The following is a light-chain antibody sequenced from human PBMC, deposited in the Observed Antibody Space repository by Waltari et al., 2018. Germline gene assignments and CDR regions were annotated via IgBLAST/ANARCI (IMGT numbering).Light chain of an antibody. V-gene: IGLV3-19*01. Sequence: SSELTQDPAVSVALGQTVRISCQGDILRTYYPNWCQQKPGQAPILVIYGKNNRPSGIPARYDASTSGDTASFTITGAQAEDEAVYYCGSRDSNGDVIFGGGTKLTVL. J-gene: IGLJ2*01. CDR3: GSRDSNGDVI. CDR2: GKN. CDR1: ILRTYY.